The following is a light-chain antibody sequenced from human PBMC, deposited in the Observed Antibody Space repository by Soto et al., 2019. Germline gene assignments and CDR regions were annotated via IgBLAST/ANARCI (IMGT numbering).Light chain of an antibody. J-gene: IGKJ2*01. CDR2: WAS. Sequence: DIVMTQSPDSLALSLGERATINCKSSQSVLYSSNNKNYLAWYQQKPGQPPKLLIYWASTRESGVPDRFSGSGSGTDFTLTISSLQAEDVAVYYCHQYNSSPFTFGQGTKLEIK. CDR1: QSVLYSSNNKNY. CDR3: HQYNSSPFT. V-gene: IGKV4-1*01.